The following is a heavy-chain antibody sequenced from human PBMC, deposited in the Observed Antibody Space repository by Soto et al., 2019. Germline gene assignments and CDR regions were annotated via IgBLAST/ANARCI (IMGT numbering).Heavy chain of an antibody. Sequence: GGSLRLSCTASGFTFGDYAMSWFRQAPGKGLEWVGFIRRKAYGGRTEYAAYVKGRFTISRDDSKSIAYLQMNSLKTDDTAVYYCTTDPSLRFLRYMDVWGKGTTVTVSS. CDR2: IRRKAYGGRT. CDR3: TTDPSLRFLRYMDV. J-gene: IGHJ6*03. D-gene: IGHD3-3*01. V-gene: IGHV3-49*03. CDR1: GFTFGDYA.